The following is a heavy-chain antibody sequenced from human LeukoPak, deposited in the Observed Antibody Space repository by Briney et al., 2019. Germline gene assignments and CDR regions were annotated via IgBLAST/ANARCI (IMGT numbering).Heavy chain of an antibody. CDR2: ISSSSSYI. Sequence: GGSLRLSCAASGFTFSSYSMNWVRQAPGKGLEWVSSISSSSSYIYYADSVKGRFTISRDNAKNSLYLQMNSLRSEDTAVYYCARDYGLRYPDAFDIWGQGTMVTVSS. CDR3: ARDYGLRYPDAFDI. J-gene: IGHJ3*02. V-gene: IGHV3-21*04. D-gene: IGHD5/OR15-5a*01. CDR1: GFTFSSYS.